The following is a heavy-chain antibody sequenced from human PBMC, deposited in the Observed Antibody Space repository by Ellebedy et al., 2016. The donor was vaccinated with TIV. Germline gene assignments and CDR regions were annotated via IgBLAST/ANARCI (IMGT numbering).Heavy chain of an antibody. CDR1: GDTVSDDY. J-gene: IGHJ5*02. CDR2: INPNSGGV. CDR3: ARGLIFRGLIITKFDP. V-gene: IGHV1-2*02. Sequence: AASVKVSCKSSGDTVSDDYVHWVRQAPGQELEWMGWINPNSGGVMYAQRFQGRVSMTRETSMKTVFMQLSSLKSDDTAVYYCARGLIFRGLIITKFDPWGQGTLVTVSS. D-gene: IGHD3-10*01.